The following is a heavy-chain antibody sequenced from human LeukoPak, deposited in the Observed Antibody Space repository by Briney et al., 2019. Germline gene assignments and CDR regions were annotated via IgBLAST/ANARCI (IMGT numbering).Heavy chain of an antibody. CDR3: ARNRGGWPQGAFDI. D-gene: IGHD6-19*01. V-gene: IGHV3-11*04. Sequence: GGSLRLXCAASGFTFSDYYMSWIRQAPGKGLESVSYISSSGSTKYYADSVKGRFTVSRDNAKNSLYLQMNSLRAEDTAVYYCARNRGGWPQGAFDIWGQGTMVTVSS. CDR2: ISSSGSTK. CDR1: GFTFSDYY. J-gene: IGHJ3*02.